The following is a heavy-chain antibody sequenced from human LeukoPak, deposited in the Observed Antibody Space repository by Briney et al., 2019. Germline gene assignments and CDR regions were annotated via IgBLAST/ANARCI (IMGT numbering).Heavy chain of an antibody. V-gene: IGHV4-59*01. CDR2: IYYSGST. D-gene: IGHD3-10*01. CDR3: ARGYGSGSYRPKTYWYFDL. CDR1: GGAISSYY. J-gene: IGHJ2*01. Sequence: PSETLSLTCTVSGGAISSYYWSWIRQPPGKGLEWIGYIYYSGSTNYNPSLKSRVTISVDTSKNQFSLKLSSVTAADTAVYYCARGYGSGSYRPKTYWYFDLWGRGTLVTVFS.